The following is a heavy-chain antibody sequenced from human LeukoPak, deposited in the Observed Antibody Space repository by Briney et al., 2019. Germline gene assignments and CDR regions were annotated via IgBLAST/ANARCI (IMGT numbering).Heavy chain of an antibody. CDR3: ARDRRAAMVTTRWYFDL. J-gene: IGHJ2*01. Sequence: SVKVSCKASGGAFSSYAISWVRQAPGQGLEWMGRIIPILGIANYAQKFQGRVTITADKSTSTAYMELSSLRSEDTAVYYCARDRRAAMVTTRWYFDLWGRGTLVTVSS. V-gene: IGHV1-69*04. CDR2: IIPILGIA. D-gene: IGHD5-18*01. CDR1: GGAFSSYA.